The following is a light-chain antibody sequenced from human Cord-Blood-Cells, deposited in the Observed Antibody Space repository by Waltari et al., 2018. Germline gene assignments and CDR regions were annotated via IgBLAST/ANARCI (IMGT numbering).Light chain of an antibody. Sequence: EIVLTQSPATLSLSPGERATLPCRASQSVSSYLAWNQQKPGQAPRLLIYDASNRATGIPARFSGSGSGTDFTLTISSLEPEDFAVYYCQQRSNWITFGPGTKVDIK. CDR1: QSVSSY. J-gene: IGKJ3*01. V-gene: IGKV3-11*01. CDR3: QQRSNWIT. CDR2: DAS.